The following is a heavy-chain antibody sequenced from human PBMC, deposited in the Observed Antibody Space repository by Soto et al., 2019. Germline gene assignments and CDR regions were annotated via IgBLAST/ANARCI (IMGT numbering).Heavy chain of an antibody. CDR1: GFTFSSYA. CDR2: TSGSGGST. Sequence: LRLSCAASGFTFSSYAMSWVRQAPGKGLEWVSATSGSGGSTYYADSVKGRFTISRDNSKNTLYLQMNSLRAEDTAVYYCARETFVSESYYSYYFDYRAQGTSVPVS. J-gene: IGHJ4*02. V-gene: IGHV3-23*01. D-gene: IGHD3-10*01. CDR3: ARETFVSESYYSYYFDY.